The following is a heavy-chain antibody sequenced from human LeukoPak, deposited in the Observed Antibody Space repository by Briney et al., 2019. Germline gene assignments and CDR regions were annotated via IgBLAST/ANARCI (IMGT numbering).Heavy chain of an antibody. CDR3: ARSTWGSIDY. J-gene: IGHJ4*02. Sequence: SETLSLTCTVSGGSISSYYWSWIRQPPGKGLEWIGYIYYSGSTNYNPSLKSRVTISVDTSKNQFSLKLSSVTVADTAVYFCARSTWGSIDYWGQGTLVTVSS. CDR2: IYYSGST. CDR1: GGSISSYY. V-gene: IGHV4-59*01. D-gene: IGHD7-27*01.